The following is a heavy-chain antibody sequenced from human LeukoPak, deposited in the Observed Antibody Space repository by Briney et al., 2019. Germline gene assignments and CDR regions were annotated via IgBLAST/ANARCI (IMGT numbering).Heavy chain of an antibody. CDR2: IYYSGST. J-gene: IGHJ6*02. CDR3: ARVVSYYDSSGYYHGMDV. Sequence: PSQTLSLTCTVSGGSISSGGYYWSWIRQHPGKGLEWIGYIYYSGSTYSNPSLKSRVTISVDTSKNQFSLKLSSVTAAATAVYYCARVVSYYDSSGYYHGMDVWGQGTTVTVSS. V-gene: IGHV4-31*03. CDR1: GGSISSGGYY. D-gene: IGHD3-22*01.